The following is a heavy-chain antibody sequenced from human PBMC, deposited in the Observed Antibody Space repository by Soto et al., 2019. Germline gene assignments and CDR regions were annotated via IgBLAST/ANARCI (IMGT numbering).Heavy chain of an antibody. CDR3: ARIRYGDNVDC. Sequence: QVTLKESGPVLLKSTEPLTLTCIVSGVSLSTVRMGVGWIRPPPGKALEWLAHIYSNDEKSYSTSLKSRLTISKDTSKSQVVLTMTNMDPVDTATYSCARIRYGDNVDCWSQGTLVTVSS. J-gene: IGHJ4*02. D-gene: IGHD2-15*01. CDR2: IYSNDEK. V-gene: IGHV2-26*01. CDR1: GVSLSTVRMG.